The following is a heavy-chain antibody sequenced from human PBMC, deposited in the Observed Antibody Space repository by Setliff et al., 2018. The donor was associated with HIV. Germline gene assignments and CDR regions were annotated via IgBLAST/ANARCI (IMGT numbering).Heavy chain of an antibody. CDR2: INPGDFDI. CDR1: GYRFTHYW. D-gene: IGHD4-17*01. CDR3: ARMGGRVDMTTATTFGYFQD. J-gene: IGHJ1*01. V-gene: IGHV5-51*01. Sequence: GESLKISCKRSGYRFTHYWSGWVRQMPGKGLEWMGIINPGDFDIRYSPSFQGQVTISADESISTAYLQWTSLKASDTATYYCARMGGRVDMTTATTFGYFQDWGQGTLVTVSS.